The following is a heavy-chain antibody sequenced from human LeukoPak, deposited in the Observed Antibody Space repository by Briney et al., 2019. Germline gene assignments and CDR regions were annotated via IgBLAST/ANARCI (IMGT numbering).Heavy chain of an antibody. CDR2: IYYTGST. D-gene: IGHD3-22*01. CDR1: GGSINGYY. Sequence: PSETLSLTCTVSGGSINGYYWSWIRQSPGKGLESLGYIYYTGSTNYNPSLKSRVTISVDTSKNQFSLKLSSVTAADTAVYYCARAVVYGIVVVILDYWGQGTLVTVSS. V-gene: IGHV4-59*12. CDR3: ARAVVYGIVVVILDY. J-gene: IGHJ4*02.